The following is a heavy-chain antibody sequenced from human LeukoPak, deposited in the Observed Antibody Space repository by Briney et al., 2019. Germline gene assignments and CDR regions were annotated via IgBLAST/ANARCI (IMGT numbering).Heavy chain of an antibody. CDR2: VSRSSSII. Sequence: GRSLRLSCAASGFTISSYDMNWVRQAPGKGLEWVSYVSRSSSIIYYADSVKGRFTISRDNAKNSLYLQMNSLRGEDTAVYYCARDRYDSSHYYHYWGQGTLVTVSA. D-gene: IGHD3-22*01. J-gene: IGHJ4*02. V-gene: IGHV3-48*01. CDR1: GFTISSYD. CDR3: ARDRYDSSHYYHY.